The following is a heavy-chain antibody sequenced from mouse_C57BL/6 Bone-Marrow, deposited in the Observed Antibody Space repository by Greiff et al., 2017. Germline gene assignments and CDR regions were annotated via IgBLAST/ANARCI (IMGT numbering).Heavy chain of an antibody. J-gene: IGHJ2*01. CDR3: ARGEYGRL. CDR1: GYTFTDYY. CDR2: INPYNGGT. V-gene: IGHV1-19*01. D-gene: IGHD1-1*01. Sequence: VQLQQSGPVLVKPGASVKMSCKASGYTFTDYYMNWVKQSHGKSLEWIGVINPYNGGTSYNQKFKGKATLTVDKSSSTAYMELNSLTAEDSAVYYCARGEYGRLWGQGTTLTVSS.